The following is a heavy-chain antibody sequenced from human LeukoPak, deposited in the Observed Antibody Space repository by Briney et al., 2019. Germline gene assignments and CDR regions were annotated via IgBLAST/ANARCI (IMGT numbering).Heavy chain of an antibody. CDR1: GGSISSSSYY. Sequence: SETLSLTCTVSGGSISSSSYYWGWIRQPPGKGLEWIGSIYYSGSTYYNPSLKSRVTISVDTSKNQFSLKLSSVTAADTAVYYCARDVAVFMSSYVSGYSSGWSDYWGQGTLVTVSS. D-gene: IGHD6-19*01. CDR2: IYYSGST. V-gene: IGHV4-39*07. J-gene: IGHJ4*02. CDR3: ARDVAVFMSSYVSGYSSGWSDY.